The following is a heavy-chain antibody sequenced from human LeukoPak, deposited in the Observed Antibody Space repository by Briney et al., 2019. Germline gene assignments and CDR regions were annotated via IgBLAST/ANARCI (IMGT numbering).Heavy chain of an antibody. J-gene: IGHJ4*02. CDR1: GGSISSSNW. CDR3: ARVVRWDGYNSFDY. V-gene: IGHV4-4*02. Sequence: PSETLSLTCAVSGGSISSSNWWSWVRQPPGKGLEWIGEIYHSGSTNYNPSLKSRVTISVDKSKNQFSLKLSSVTAADTAVYYCARVVRWDGYNSFDYWGQGTLVTVSS. CDR2: IYHSGST. D-gene: IGHD5-24*01.